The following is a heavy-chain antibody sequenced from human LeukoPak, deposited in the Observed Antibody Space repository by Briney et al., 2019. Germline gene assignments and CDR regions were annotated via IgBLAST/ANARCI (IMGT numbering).Heavy chain of an antibody. CDR1: GGSINSYY. CDR2: IYTSGTT. D-gene: IGHD3-10*01. CDR3: AKKGYAGSGTYSYYFDY. V-gene: IGHV4-4*07. Sequence: SETLSLTCTVSGGSINSYYWSWIRQPAGKGLEWIGRIYTSGTTNYNPSLKSRVTMSVDTSKKQFSLKLSSVTAADTAVYYCAKKGYAGSGTYSYYFDYWGQGALVTVSS. J-gene: IGHJ4*02.